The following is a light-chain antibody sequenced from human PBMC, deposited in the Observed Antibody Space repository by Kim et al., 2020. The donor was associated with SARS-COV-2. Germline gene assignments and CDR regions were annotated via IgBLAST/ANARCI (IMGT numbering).Light chain of an antibody. Sequence: ASVGDRVTITCRASQGISSYLAWYQQKPEKAPKLLIYAASTLQSGVPSRFSGSGSGTDFTLTISSLQPEDFATYYCQQLNSYPATFGGGTKVDIK. V-gene: IGKV1-9*01. CDR2: AAS. CDR1: QGISSY. CDR3: QQLNSYPAT. J-gene: IGKJ4*01.